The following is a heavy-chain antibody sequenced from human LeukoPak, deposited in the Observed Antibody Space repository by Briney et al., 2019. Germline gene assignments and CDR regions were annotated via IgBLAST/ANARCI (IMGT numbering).Heavy chain of an antibody. J-gene: IGHJ4*02. CDR1: GFTFSSYG. Sequence: GRSLRLSCAASGFTFSSYGMHWVRQAPGKGLEWVAAISSDGSNKYYADSVKGRFTISRDNSKNTLYLQMNSLRAEDTAVYYCAKDNYYDSSAYQDYWGQGTLVTVSS. CDR2: ISSDGSNK. V-gene: IGHV3-30*18. CDR3: AKDNYYDSSAYQDY. D-gene: IGHD3-22*01.